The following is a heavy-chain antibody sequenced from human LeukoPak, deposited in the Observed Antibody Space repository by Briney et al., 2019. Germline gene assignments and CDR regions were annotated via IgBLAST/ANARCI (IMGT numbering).Heavy chain of an antibody. CDR1: GFTFSSYE. CDR3: ARESSGGSPDH. CDR2: ISSGSTI. V-gene: IGHV3-48*03. J-gene: IGHJ4*02. Sequence: GGSLRLSCAASGFTFSSYEMNWVRQAPGKGLEWVSYISSGSTIYYAASVKGRFTISRDNAKNSLYLQMNSLRAEDTAVYYCARESSGGSPDHWGQGTLVTVSS. D-gene: IGHD2-15*01.